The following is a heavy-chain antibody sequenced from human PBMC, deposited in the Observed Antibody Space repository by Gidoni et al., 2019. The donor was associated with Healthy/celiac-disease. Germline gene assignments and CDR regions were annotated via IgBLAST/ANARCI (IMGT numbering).Heavy chain of an antibody. J-gene: IGHJ6*02. Sequence: QVQLQESGPGLVKPSQTLSLTCTVPGGSISSGDYYWTWIRQPPAKGMGWIGYIYYSGSTYYNPSLKSRVTISVDTSKNQFSLKLSSVTAADTAVYYCARIPLNYYDSSGTHTQKRPATLRYYYYGMDVWGQGTTVTVSS. CDR2: IYYSGST. V-gene: IGHV4-30-4*01. CDR1: GGSISSGDYY. CDR3: ARIPLNYYDSSGTHTQKRPATLRYYYYGMDV. D-gene: IGHD3-22*01.